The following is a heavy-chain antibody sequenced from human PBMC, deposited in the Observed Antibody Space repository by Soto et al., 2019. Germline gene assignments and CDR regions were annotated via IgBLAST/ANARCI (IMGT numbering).Heavy chain of an antibody. D-gene: IGHD5-18*01. V-gene: IGHV3-23*01. CDR3: GEASSRGYNSAAY. Sequence: GGCRRLSCAASGFTFSSSAMHWVRQAPGKGLEWVSGISGSGYNTYYADSMKGRFTISRDNSKNTLYLQGNSLRFDDRAVYYCGEASSRGYNSAAYWGQGTLVTVSS. J-gene: IGHJ4*02. CDR1: GFTFSSSA. CDR2: ISGSGYNT.